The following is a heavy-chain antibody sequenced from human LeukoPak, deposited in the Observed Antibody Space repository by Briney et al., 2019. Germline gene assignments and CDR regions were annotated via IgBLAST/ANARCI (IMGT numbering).Heavy chain of an antibody. D-gene: IGHD2-2*02. V-gene: IGHV1-2*02. Sequence: ASVKVSCMASGYTFTGYYMYWVRQAPGQGLEWMGWTNPNRGGTNYTQRFQGRVRMTRDTSISTAYMELSRLRSDDTAVYYCGRDLCKWRYCSSTSCSTDKAFDMGGQGTMVTVSS. J-gene: IGHJ3*02. CDR2: TNPNRGGT. CDR3: GRDLCKWRYCSSTSCSTDKAFDM. CDR1: GYTFTGYY.